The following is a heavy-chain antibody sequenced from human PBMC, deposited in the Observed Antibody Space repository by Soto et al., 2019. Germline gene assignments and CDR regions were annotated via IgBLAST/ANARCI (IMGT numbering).Heavy chain of an antibody. Sequence: SVKVSCKASGATFSSYAISWVRQAPGQGLEWMGRIIPIFGTANYAQKFQGRVTITADKSTSTAYMELTSLRSEATAVYYCARPPGSSGYYYAFDIWGQGTMVTVSS. V-gene: IGHV1-69*06. CDR3: ARPPGSSGYYYAFDI. CDR2: IIPIFGTA. D-gene: IGHD3-22*01. CDR1: GATFSSYA. J-gene: IGHJ3*02.